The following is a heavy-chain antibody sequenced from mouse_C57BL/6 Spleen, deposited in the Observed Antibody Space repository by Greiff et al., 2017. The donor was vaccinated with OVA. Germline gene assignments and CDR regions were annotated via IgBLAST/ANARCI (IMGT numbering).Heavy chain of an antibody. CDR1: GYSITSGYY. CDR3: AITGYYFDY. D-gene: IGHD4-1*01. J-gene: IGHJ2*01. Sequence: DVKLQESGPGLVKPSQSLSLTCSVTGYSITSGYYWNWIRQFPGNKLEWMGYISYDGSNNYNPSLKNRISITRDTSKNQFFLKLNSVTTEDTATYYWAITGYYFDYWGQGTTLTVSS. CDR2: ISYDGSN. V-gene: IGHV3-6*01.